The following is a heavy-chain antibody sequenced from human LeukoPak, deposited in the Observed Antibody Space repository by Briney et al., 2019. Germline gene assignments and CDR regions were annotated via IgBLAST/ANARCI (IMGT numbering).Heavy chain of an antibody. Sequence: SETLSLTCAVSGGSISSGGYSWSWIRQPPGKGLERIGYIYHSGSTYYNPSLKSRVTISVDRSKNQFSLKLSSVTAADTAVYYCARGRGMATITVDYWGQGTLVTVSS. CDR3: ARGRGMATITVDY. CDR1: GGSISSGGYS. J-gene: IGHJ4*02. D-gene: IGHD5-24*01. CDR2: IYHSGST. V-gene: IGHV4-30-2*01.